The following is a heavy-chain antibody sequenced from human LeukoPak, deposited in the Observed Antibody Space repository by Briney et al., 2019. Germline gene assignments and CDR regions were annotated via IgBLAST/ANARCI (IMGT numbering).Heavy chain of an antibody. V-gene: IGHV3-23*01. D-gene: IGHD4-17*01. CDR2: ISGSGGST. J-gene: IGHJ4*02. Sequence: PGGSLRLSCAASGFTFTSYAMSWVRQAPGKGLEWVSGISGSGGSTYYADSVKGRFTISRDNSKNTLYLQMNSLRAEDMAVYYCAKCSHGDYADYGAPGAYFFDYWGQGTLVTVSS. CDR3: AKCSHGDYADYGAPGAYFFDY. CDR1: GFTFTSYA.